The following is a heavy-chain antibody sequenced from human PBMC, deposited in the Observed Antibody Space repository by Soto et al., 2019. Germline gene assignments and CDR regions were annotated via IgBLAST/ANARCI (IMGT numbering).Heavy chain of an antibody. CDR2: IIPIFGTA. CDR1: GGTFSSYA. V-gene: IGHV1-69*13. J-gene: IGHJ6*02. CDR3: ARMTTVTTLGNYYYGMDV. Sequence: SVKVSCKASGGTFSSYAISWVRQAPGQGLEWMGGIIPIFGTANYAQKFQGRVTITADESTSTAYMELSSLRSEDTAVYYCARMTTVTTLGNYYYGMDVWGQGTTVTVSS. D-gene: IGHD4-17*01.